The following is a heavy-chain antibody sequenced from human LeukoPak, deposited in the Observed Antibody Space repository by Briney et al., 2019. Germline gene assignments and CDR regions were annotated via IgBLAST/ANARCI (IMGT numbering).Heavy chain of an antibody. D-gene: IGHD6-13*01. CDR1: GGSFSGYY. V-gene: IGHV4-34*01. CDR2: INHSGST. Sequence: SETLSLTCAVYGGSFSGYYWSWIRQPPGKGLEWIGEINHSGSTNYNPSLKSRVTISVDTSKNQFSLKLSSVTAADTAVYYCARLRWYGYWGQGTLVTVSS. CDR3: ARLRWYGY. J-gene: IGHJ4*02.